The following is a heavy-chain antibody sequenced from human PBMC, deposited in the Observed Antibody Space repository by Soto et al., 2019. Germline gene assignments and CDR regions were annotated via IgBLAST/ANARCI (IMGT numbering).Heavy chain of an antibody. Sequence: PGGSLSLSCAASGFTFSSYEMNWVRQAPGKGLEWVSYISSSGSTIYYADSVKGRFTISRDNAKNSLYLQMNSLRAEDTAVYYCARVRGSSTTGGWFDPWGQGSLVTVSS. J-gene: IGHJ5*02. V-gene: IGHV3-48*03. CDR2: ISSSGSTI. CDR3: ARVRGSSTTGGWFDP. CDR1: GFTFSSYE. D-gene: IGHD2-2*01.